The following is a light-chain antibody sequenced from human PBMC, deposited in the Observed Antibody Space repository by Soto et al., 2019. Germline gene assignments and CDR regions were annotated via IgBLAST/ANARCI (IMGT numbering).Light chain of an antibody. V-gene: IGLV1-47*01. Sequence: QAVVTQPPSASGTRGQRVSISCSGSTSNIGSNFVYWYQQLPGTAPKLLIYRNDQRPSGVPDRFSGSKSDTSASLAISGLRSDDEADYYCAAWDDRLSGPVFGGGTKLTVL. CDR2: RND. CDR1: TSNIGSNF. CDR3: AAWDDRLSGPV. J-gene: IGLJ3*02.